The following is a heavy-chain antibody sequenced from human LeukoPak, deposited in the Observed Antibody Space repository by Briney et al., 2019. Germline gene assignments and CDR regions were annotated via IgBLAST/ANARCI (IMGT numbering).Heavy chain of an antibody. J-gene: IGHJ4*02. CDR3: ARDHLGLLWFGERNSPFDY. CDR2: INTNTGNP. V-gene: IGHV7-4-1*02. Sequence: GASVKVSCKASGYTFTSYSIHWVRQVPGQGLEWMGWINTNTGNPTYAQGFTGRFVFSLDTSVSTAYLQISSLKAEDTAVYYCARDHLGLLWFGERNSPFDYWGQGTLVTVSS. D-gene: IGHD3-10*01. CDR1: GYTFTSYS.